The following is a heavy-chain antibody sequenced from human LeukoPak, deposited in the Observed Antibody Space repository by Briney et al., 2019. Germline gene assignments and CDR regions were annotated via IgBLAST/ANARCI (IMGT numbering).Heavy chain of an antibody. V-gene: IGHV3-23*01. Sequence: GGALRLSCAASGFTFSSYAMSWVRQAPGTGLEGVSAISGSRGRSYYEDSVKRRFTISRDNSKNTLYLQMNSLRAEDTAVYYCASQTGTTIYWGQGTLVTVSS. CDR2: ISGSRGRS. J-gene: IGHJ4*02. CDR1: GFTFSSYA. CDR3: ASQTGTTIY. D-gene: IGHD1-1*01.